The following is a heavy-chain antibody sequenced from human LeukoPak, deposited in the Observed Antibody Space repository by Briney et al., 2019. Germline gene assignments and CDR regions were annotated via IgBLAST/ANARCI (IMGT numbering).Heavy chain of an antibody. Sequence: GGSLRLSCAASGFTFSSYAMSWVRQAPGKGLEWVSAISGSGGSTSYADSVKGRFTVSRDNAKNTLYLQVNNLRAEDTAVYYCARGPNSNWXGLDFXGQGTLLTVSS. V-gene: IGHV3-23*01. J-gene: IGHJ4*02. CDR1: GFTFSSYA. CDR3: ARGPNSNWXGLDF. D-gene: IGHD6-13*01. CDR2: ISGSGGST.